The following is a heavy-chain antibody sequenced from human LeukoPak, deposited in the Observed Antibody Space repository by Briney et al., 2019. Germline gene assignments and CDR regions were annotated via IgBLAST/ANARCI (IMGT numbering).Heavy chain of an antibody. V-gene: IGHV4-34*01. Sequence: KPSETLSLTCAVYGGSFSDYYWSWIRQPPGKGLQWIGEINHSGSTNYNPSLKSRVTISVDTSKNQFSLKLSSVTAADTAVYYCATNPKYSSSWIFDYWGQGTLVTVSS. CDR3: ATNPKYSSSWIFDY. CDR1: GGSFSDYY. CDR2: INHSGST. D-gene: IGHD6-13*01. J-gene: IGHJ4*02.